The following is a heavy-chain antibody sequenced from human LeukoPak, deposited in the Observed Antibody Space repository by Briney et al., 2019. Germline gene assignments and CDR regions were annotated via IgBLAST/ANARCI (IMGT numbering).Heavy chain of an antibody. CDR1: GGSISSYY. J-gene: IGHJ4*02. D-gene: IGHD6-13*01. CDR2: IYYSGST. V-gene: IGHV4-59*01. Sequence: SETLSLTCTVSGGSISSYYWSWIRQPPGKGLEWIGYIYYSGSTNYNPSLKSRVTISVDTSKNQFSLKLSSVTAADTAVYYCARAQRQQLVLFDYWGQGTLVTVSS. CDR3: ARAQRQQLVLFDY.